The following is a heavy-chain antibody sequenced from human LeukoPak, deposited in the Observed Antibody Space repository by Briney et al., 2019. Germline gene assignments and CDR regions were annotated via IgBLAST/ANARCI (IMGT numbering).Heavy chain of an antibody. D-gene: IGHD1-26*01. Sequence: GGSLRLSCATSGFTFSNYDMSWVRQAPGKGLEWVSIISSGGTTYSADSVKGRFTVSRDNSKNTLYLQMESLRAEDTAPYYCSGSKNYYFDYWGQGTLVTVSS. V-gene: IGHV3-23*01. J-gene: IGHJ4*02. CDR3: SGSKNYYFDY. CDR2: ISSGGTT. CDR1: GFTFSNYD.